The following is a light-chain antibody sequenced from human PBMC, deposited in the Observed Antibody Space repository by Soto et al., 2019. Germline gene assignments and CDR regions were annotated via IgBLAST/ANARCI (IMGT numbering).Light chain of an antibody. V-gene: IGKV1-5*01. CDR1: QSISSY. CDR3: QQYNYYWT. Sequence: DIQMTQSPSSLSASVGDRVTITCRASQSISSYLNWYQQKPGRAPKLLIYDASTLESGVPSRFSGSGSGTDFTLTISSLQPDDFATYYCQQYNYYWTFGQGTKV. J-gene: IGKJ1*01. CDR2: DAS.